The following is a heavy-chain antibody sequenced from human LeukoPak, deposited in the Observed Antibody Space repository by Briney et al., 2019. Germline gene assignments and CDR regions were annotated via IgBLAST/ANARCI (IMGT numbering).Heavy chain of an antibody. CDR3: ADSSWEFDY. Sequence: GGSLRLSCAASGFTFSSYAMHWVRQAPGKGLEWVAVISYDGSNKYYADSVKGRFTISRDNSKNTLYLQMNSLRAEDTAVYYCADSSWEFDYWGQGTLVTVSS. CDR1: GFTFSSYA. J-gene: IGHJ4*02. V-gene: IGHV3-30-3*01. CDR2: ISYDGSNK. D-gene: IGHD6-19*01.